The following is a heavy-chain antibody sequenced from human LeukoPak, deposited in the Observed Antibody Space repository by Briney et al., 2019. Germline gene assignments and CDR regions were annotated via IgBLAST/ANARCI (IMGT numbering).Heavy chain of an antibody. CDR2: IYYGGSP. V-gene: IGHV4-39*01. CDR3: ARPGYSYGPYYFDY. CDR1: GGSISSSAYY. D-gene: IGHD5-18*01. J-gene: IGHJ4*02. Sequence: PSETLSLTCTVSGGSISSSAYYWGWIRQPPGKGLEWIGSIYYGGSPYYNPSLKSRVTMSVDTSRNQISLELSSVTAADTAVYCCARPGYSYGPYYFDYWGQGTLVTVSS.